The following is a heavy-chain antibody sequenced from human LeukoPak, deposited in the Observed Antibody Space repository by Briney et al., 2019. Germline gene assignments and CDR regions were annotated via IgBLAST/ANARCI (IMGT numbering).Heavy chain of an antibody. J-gene: IGHJ4*02. Sequence: GTSLRLSCAASGFTFSDYGMHWVRQAPGKGLERVAVIRYDGSTIYYADSVKGRFTISRDDSKKTLYLQMDSLRAEDTAVYYCARAYSRESGYDFVFGYWGQGTLVTVSS. CDR1: GFTFSDYG. CDR3: ARAYSRESGYDFVFGY. CDR2: IRYDGSTI. V-gene: IGHV3-33*01. D-gene: IGHD5-12*01.